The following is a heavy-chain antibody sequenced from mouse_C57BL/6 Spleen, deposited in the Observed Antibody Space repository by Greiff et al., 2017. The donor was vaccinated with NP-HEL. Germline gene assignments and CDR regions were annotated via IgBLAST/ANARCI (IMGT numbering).Heavy chain of an antibody. CDR1: GFTFSDYG. D-gene: IGHD2-1*01. CDR2: ISSGSSTI. V-gene: IGHV5-17*01. CDR3: HCYYGNYDYAMDY. Sequence: EVKVVESGGGLVKPGGSLKLSCAASGFTFSDYGMHWVRQAPEKGLEWVAYISSGSSTIYYADTVKGRFTISRDNAKNTLFLQMTSLRSEDTAMYYCHCYYGNYDYAMDYWGQGTSVTVSS. J-gene: IGHJ4*01.